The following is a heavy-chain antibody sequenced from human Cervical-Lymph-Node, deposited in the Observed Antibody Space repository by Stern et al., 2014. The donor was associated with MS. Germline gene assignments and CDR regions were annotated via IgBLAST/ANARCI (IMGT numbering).Heavy chain of an antibody. CDR2: ISYDGTDK. V-gene: IGHV3-30*04. J-gene: IGHJ6*02. CDR1: GFTFSSYA. CDR3: ARRQLWQQYYGMDV. D-gene: IGHD5-18*01. Sequence: DQLVESGGGVVQPGRSLRLSCAASGFTFSSYAMHWVRQAPGKGLEVVAFISYDGTDKYYADSVKGRFTISRDNSKNMVYLQMNSLRAEDTAVWYCARRQLWQQYYGMDVWGQGTMVTVSS.